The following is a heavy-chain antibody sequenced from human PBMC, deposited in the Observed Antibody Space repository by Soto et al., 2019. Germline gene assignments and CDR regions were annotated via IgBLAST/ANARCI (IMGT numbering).Heavy chain of an antibody. CDR2: IIPILGIA. D-gene: IGHD2-2*01. CDR1: GGTFSSYT. J-gene: IGHJ6*03. Sequence: QVQLVQSGAEVKKPGSSVKVSCKASGGTFSSYTISWVRQAPGQGLEWMGRIIPILGIANYAQKFQGRVTITAEKSTSTAYMELSSLRSEDTAVYYCTVVPAAIGYYYYYMDVWGKGTTVTVSS. V-gene: IGHV1-69*02. CDR3: TVVPAAIGYYYYYMDV.